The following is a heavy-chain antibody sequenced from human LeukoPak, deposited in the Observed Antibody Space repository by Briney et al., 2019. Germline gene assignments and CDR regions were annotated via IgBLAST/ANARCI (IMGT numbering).Heavy chain of an antibody. J-gene: IGHJ6*02. Sequence: GWSLRLSCAASGFTFSSYAMTWARQSPGKAVEWRWVISGSGSCIYYGDSVKVWFLISRVNSKNTLYLQMNSLRAEDTAIYYCAKVSAYSYAYDYYDYGMDVWGQGTRVTVSS. CDR3: AKVSAYSYAYDYYDYGMDV. CDR2: ISGSGSCI. D-gene: IGHD5-18*01. CDR1: GFTFSSYA. V-gene: IGHV3-23*01.